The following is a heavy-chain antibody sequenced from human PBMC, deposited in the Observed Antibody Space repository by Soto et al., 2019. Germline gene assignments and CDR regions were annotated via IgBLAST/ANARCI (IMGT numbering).Heavy chain of an antibody. CDR3: AKEGSIWKFAFDI. Sequence: QGELLESGGGVVQPGTSLRLSCAASGFPFSSFGMHWVRQAPGKGLVWVAVVSAAGYTTYYSDSVKGRFNISRDNSRNNLTLQMNSMGREDTGLYYCAKEGSIWKFAFDIWGRGTMVTVSS. D-gene: IGHD6-13*01. V-gene: IGHV3-30*18. J-gene: IGHJ3*02. CDR1: GFPFSSFG. CDR2: VSAAGYTT.